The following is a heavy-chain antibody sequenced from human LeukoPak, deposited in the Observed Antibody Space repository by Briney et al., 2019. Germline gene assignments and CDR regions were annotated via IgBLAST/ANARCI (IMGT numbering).Heavy chain of an antibody. V-gene: IGHV4-59*01. CDR3: AREDQLLTGWFDP. Sequence: PSETLSLTCTVSGGSISSYYWSWIRQPPGKGLEWIGYIYYSGSTNYNPSLKSRVTISVDTSKNQFSLKLSFVTAADTAVYYCAREDQLLTGWFDPWGQGTLVTVSS. D-gene: IGHD2-2*01. CDR1: GGSISSYY. J-gene: IGHJ5*02. CDR2: IYYSGST.